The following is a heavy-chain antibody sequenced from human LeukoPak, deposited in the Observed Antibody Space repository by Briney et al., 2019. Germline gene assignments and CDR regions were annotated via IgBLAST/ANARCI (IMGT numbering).Heavy chain of an antibody. CDR3: ARRVTIFGVVIKRKGYYFDY. CDR1: GFTFRSYA. CDR2: INHSGST. J-gene: IGHJ4*02. D-gene: IGHD3-3*01. Sequence: GTLRLSCAASGFTFRSYAMSWIRQPPGKGLVWIGEINHSGSTNYNPSLKSRVTISVDTSKNQFSLKLSSVTAADTAVYYCARRVTIFGVVIKRKGYYFDYWGQGTLVTVSS. V-gene: IGHV4-34*01.